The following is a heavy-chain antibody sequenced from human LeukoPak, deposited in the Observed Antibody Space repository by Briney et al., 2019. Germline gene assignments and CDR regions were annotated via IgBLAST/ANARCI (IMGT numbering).Heavy chain of an antibody. CDR2: IYSTAST. V-gene: IGHV4-59*01. CDR3: AREQKYHVFDY. D-gene: IGHD2-2*01. J-gene: IGHJ4*02. Sequence: SETLSLTCTVSGGSISSFYWNWIRQPPGKGLEWIGYIYSTASTNYNPSFKSRVTISVDTSKSQFSLKLNSVTAADTAVYYCAREQKYHVFDYWGQGTLVTVSS. CDR1: GGSISSFY.